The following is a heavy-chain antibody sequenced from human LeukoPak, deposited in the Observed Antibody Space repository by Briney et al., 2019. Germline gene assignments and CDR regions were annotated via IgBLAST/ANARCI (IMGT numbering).Heavy chain of an antibody. J-gene: IGHJ5*02. CDR2: MNPNGGNT. Sequence: ASVKVSCKASGYTFTSYDINWVRQATGQGLEWMGWMNPNGGNTGYAQKFQGRVTMTRNTSISTAYMELSSLRSEDTAVYYCARSSGWLGATTAGFDPWGQGTLVTVSS. CDR1: GYTFTSYD. D-gene: IGHD6-19*01. V-gene: IGHV1-8*01. CDR3: ARSSGWLGATTAGFDP.